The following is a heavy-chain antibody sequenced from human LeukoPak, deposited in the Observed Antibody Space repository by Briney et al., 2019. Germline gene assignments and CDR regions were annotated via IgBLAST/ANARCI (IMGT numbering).Heavy chain of an antibody. CDR2: ISRSSSYI. CDR1: GFTLSTYS. Sequence: SGGSLRLSCAASGFTLSTYSMNWVRQAPGKGLEWVSSISRSSSYIYYADSVKGRFTISRDNARNSLYLQLSSLRAEDTAVYYCARGGGSGTNRYYYYYYMDVWGKGTTVTISS. CDR3: ARGGGSGTNRYYYYYYMDV. D-gene: IGHD3-10*01. J-gene: IGHJ6*03. V-gene: IGHV3-21*01.